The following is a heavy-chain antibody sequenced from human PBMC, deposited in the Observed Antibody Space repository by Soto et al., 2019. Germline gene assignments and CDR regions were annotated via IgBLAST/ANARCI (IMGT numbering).Heavy chain of an antibody. Sequence: ASVKVSCKASGYTFTSYGISWVRQAPGQGLEWMGWISAYNGNTNYAQKLQGRVTMTTDPSTSTAYMELRSLRSDDTAVYYCARIVVVVAATRGFWLDYYYMDVWGKGTTVTVSS. D-gene: IGHD2-15*01. CDR3: ARIVVVVAATRGFWLDYYYMDV. J-gene: IGHJ6*03. V-gene: IGHV1-18*01. CDR2: ISAYNGNT. CDR1: GYTFTSYG.